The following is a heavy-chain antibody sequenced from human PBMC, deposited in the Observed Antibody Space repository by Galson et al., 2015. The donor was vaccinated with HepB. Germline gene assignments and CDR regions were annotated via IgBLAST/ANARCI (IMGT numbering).Heavy chain of an antibody. Sequence: SLRLSCAASGFTFSSYAMHWVRQVPGKGLEWVAVIWYDGSNKYYADSVKGRFTISRDNSKNTLYLQMNSLRAEDTAVYYCARVGTFGGVIVHFDYWAREPWSPSPQ. CDR1: GFTFSSYA. J-gene: IGHJ4*02. CDR2: IWYDGSNK. CDR3: ARVGTFGGVIVHFDY. V-gene: IGHV3-33*08. D-gene: IGHD3-16*02.